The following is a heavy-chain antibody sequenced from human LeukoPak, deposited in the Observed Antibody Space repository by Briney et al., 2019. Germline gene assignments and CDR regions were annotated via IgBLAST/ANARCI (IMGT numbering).Heavy chain of an antibody. CDR2: ISVYNGDT. J-gene: IGHJ5*02. V-gene: IGHV1-18*01. D-gene: IGHD2-21*01. CDR1: GYTFTTYG. CDR3: ARDRIPVRPGWFDH. Sequence: GASVKVSCKASGYTFTTYGISWVRQAPGQGLEWMGWISVYNGDTNYAQKFQGRVTMTTDTSTSTVYMEVRSLTSDDTAMYYCARDRIPVRPGWFDHWGQGTPVSVSS.